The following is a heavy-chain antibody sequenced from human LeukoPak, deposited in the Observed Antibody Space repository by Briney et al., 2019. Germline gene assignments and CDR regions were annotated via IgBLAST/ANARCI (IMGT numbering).Heavy chain of an antibody. J-gene: IGHJ4*02. V-gene: IGHV3-21*01. CDR3: XXXXXXXXSXXXXY. Sequence: FTFXXYNMNWVRQAPGKXLXWVSSISSSSSYIYXADSVKGRFTISRDNAKNXLYLQMNSLRAEDTAVYYCXXXXXXXXSXXXXYWGQGXLXTVSS. CDR2: ISSSSSYI. CDR1: FTFXXYN.